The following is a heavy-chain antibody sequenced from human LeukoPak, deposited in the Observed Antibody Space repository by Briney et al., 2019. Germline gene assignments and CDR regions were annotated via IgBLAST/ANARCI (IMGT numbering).Heavy chain of an antibody. V-gene: IGHV1-2*02. Sequence: ASVKVSCKASGYTFTGYYMHWVRQAPGQGLEWMGWINPNSGGTNYAQKFQGRVTMTRDTSISTAYMELSRLRSDDTAAYYCAREGSGRLLRRYYYYMDVWGKGTTVTVSS. D-gene: IGHD6-25*01. CDR2: INPNSGGT. CDR1: GYTFTGYY. J-gene: IGHJ6*03. CDR3: AREGSGRLLRRYYYYMDV.